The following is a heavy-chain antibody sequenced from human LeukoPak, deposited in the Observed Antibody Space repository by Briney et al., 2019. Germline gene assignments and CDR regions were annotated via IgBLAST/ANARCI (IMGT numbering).Heavy chain of an antibody. Sequence: GGSLRLSCAASGFTFSSYAMSWVRQAPGKGLEWVSVISGSGGSTYYADSVKGRFTISRDNSKNTLYLQMNSLRAEDTAVYYCATVDIVATIWPVDYWGQGTLVTVSS. D-gene: IGHD5-12*01. J-gene: IGHJ4*02. CDR3: ATVDIVATIWPVDY. CDR1: GFTFSSYA. CDR2: ISGSGGST. V-gene: IGHV3-23*01.